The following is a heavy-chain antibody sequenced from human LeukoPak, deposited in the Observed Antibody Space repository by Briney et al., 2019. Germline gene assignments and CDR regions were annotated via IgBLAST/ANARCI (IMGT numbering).Heavy chain of an antibody. CDR2: IIPIFGTA. CDR3: ARVRVDIVVVPAATGYAFDI. J-gene: IGHJ3*02. Sequence: SVKVSCKASGGTFSSYAISWVRQAPGQGLEWMGGIIPIFGTANYAQKFQGRVTITTDESTSTAYMELSSLRSEDTAVYYCARVRVDIVVVPAATGYAFDIWGQGTMVTVSS. D-gene: IGHD2-2*01. CDR1: GGTFSSYA. V-gene: IGHV1-69*05.